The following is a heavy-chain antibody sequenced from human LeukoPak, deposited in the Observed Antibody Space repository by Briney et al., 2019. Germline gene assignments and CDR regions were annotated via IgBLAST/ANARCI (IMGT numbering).Heavy chain of an antibody. V-gene: IGHV3-49*04. CDR2: IRSKTYGGTT. Sequence: GGSLRLSCAASGFTFGGYAMSWVRQAPGKGLEWVGFIRSKTYGGTTEYAASVKGRFTISRGDSKSIAYLQMTSLKTEDTAVYYCSRDGGWRKGTPDYCGRGTLATVSS. CDR3: SRDGGWRKGTPDY. J-gene: IGHJ4*02. D-gene: IGHD6-19*01. CDR1: GFTFGGYA.